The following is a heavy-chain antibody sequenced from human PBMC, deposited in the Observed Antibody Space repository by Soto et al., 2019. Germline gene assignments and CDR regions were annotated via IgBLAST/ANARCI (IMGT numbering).Heavy chain of an antibody. CDR3: ARGQVVAAQH. CDR2: INHSGST. V-gene: IGHV4-34*01. CDR1: GGSFSGYY. D-gene: IGHD2-15*01. J-gene: IGHJ1*01. Sequence: PSETLSLTCAVFGGSFSGYYWNWIRQPPGKGLEWIGEINHSGSTYYNPSLKSRVTISVDRSKNQFSLKLSSVTAADTAVYYCARGQVVAAQHWGQGTLVTVSS.